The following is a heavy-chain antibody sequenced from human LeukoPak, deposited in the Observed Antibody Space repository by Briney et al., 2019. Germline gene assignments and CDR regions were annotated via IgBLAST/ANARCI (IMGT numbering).Heavy chain of an antibody. V-gene: IGHV3-73*01. J-gene: IGHJ6*02. CDR3: TRTLYYYDNIYYYGMDV. CDR1: GFTFSGSA. CDR2: IRSKANSYAT. D-gene: IGHD3-22*01. Sequence: GGSLKLSCAASGFTFSGSAMHWVRQASGKGLEWVGRIRSKANSYATAYAASVKGRFTISRDDSKNTAYLQMNSLKTEDTAVYYCTRTLYYYDNIYYYGMDVWGQGPRSPSP.